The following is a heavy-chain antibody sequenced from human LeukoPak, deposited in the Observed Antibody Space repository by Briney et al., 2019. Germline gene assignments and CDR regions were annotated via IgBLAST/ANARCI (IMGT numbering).Heavy chain of an antibody. CDR1: GGTFSSCA. CDR2: IIPIFGTA. D-gene: IGHD2-2*01. CDR3: ARDNIVVVPAAPGHYYYGMDV. J-gene: IGHJ6*02. V-gene: IGHV1-69*13. Sequence: SVKVSCKASGGTFSSCAISWVRQAPGQGLEWMGGIIPIFGTANYAQKFQGRVTITADESTSTAYMELSSLRSEDTAVYYCARDNIVVVPAAPGHYYYGMDVWGQGTTVTVSS.